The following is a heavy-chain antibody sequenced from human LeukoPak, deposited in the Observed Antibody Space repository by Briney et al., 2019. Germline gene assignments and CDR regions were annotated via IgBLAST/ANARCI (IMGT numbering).Heavy chain of an antibody. J-gene: IGHJ3*02. CDR1: GGTFSSYA. V-gene: IGHV1-69*13. Sequence: ASVKVSCKASGGTFSSYAISWVRQAPGQGLEWMGGIIPIFGTANDAQKFQGRVTITADESTSTAYMKLSSLRSEDTAVYYCAREGVGATADAFDIWGQGTMVTVSS. CDR2: IIPIFGTA. CDR3: AREGVGATADAFDI. D-gene: IGHD1-26*01.